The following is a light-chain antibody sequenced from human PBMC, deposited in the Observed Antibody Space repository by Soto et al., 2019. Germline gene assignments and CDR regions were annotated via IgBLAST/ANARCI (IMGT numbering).Light chain of an antibody. CDR2: DVS. CDR1: SSDVGGYNY. CDR3: SSYTSSISYV. V-gene: IGLV2-14*01. J-gene: IGLJ1*01. Sequence: QSVLTQPASVSGSPGQSITISCTGTSSDVGGYNYVSWYQQHPGKAPKLMIYDVSNRPSGVSNRFSGSKSGNTASLTISGLQAEDEADYYCSSYTSSISYVFGTGTKSPS.